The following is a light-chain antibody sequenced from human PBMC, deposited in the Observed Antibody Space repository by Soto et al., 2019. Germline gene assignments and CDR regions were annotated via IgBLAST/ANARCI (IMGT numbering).Light chain of an antibody. CDR1: SSNIGAEYD. CDR3: QSYDSSLTTFV. J-gene: IGLJ6*01. Sequence: QAVLTQPPSVSGAPGQRAAISCTGRSSNIGAEYDVHWYPQLPRTAPKPLIYGDNNRPSGVPDPYSGSESGASASLAITGLQREDEADYYCQSYDSSLTTFVFGTGTTVAV. V-gene: IGLV1-40*01. CDR2: GDN.